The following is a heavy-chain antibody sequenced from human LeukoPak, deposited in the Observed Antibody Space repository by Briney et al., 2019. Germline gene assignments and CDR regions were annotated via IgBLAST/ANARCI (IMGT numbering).Heavy chain of an antibody. CDR3: AKGGRVGGGVTMIRGVRNFYYYMDV. CDR1: GFTFSSYG. Sequence: GGTLRLSCAASGFTFSSYGMSWVRQAPGKGREGVSAISGRGDRTYYADSVKGRFTISRDNSKNTLYLQMNGLRAEDTAVYYCAKGGRVGGGVTMIRGVRNFYYYMDVWGKGTTVIISS. J-gene: IGHJ6*03. V-gene: IGHV3-23*01. D-gene: IGHD3-10*01. CDR2: ISGRGDRT.